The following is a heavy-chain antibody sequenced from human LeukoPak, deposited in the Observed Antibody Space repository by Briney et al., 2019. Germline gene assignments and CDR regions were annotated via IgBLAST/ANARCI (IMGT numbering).Heavy chain of an antibody. J-gene: IGHJ6*03. CDR2: MKEDGSDE. Sequence: PGGSLRLSCAASGFTFSSYTMSWVRQAPGKGLEWVAKMKEDGSDENYGDSVKGRFTISRDNAKNSLFLQMNSLRAEDTAVYYCARGGHHDPAHDYFYQYMDVWGKGTTVTVS. D-gene: IGHD1-1*01. CDR3: ARGGHHDPAHDYFYQYMDV. V-gene: IGHV3-7*03. CDR1: GFTFSSYT.